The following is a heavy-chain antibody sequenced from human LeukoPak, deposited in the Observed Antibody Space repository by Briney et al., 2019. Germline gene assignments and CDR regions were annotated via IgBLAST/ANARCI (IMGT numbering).Heavy chain of an antibody. Sequence: KPSETLSLTCAVYGGSFSGYYWSWIRQPPGKGLEWIGEINHSGSTNYNPSLKSRVTISVDTSNNQFSLKLSSVTAADTAVYYCARKPTYYDILNWFDPWGQGTLVTVSS. CDR1: GGSFSGYY. J-gene: IGHJ5*02. CDR3: ARKPTYYDILNWFDP. D-gene: IGHD3-9*01. V-gene: IGHV4-34*01. CDR2: INHSGST.